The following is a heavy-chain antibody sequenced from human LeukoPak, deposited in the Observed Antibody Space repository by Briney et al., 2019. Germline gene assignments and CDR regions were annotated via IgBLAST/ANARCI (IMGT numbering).Heavy chain of an antibody. J-gene: IGHJ6*03. V-gene: IGHV4-59*01. D-gene: IGHD3-3*02. CDR2: IYYSGST. CDR3: ARELASPYYYYYMDV. CDR1: GGSISSYY. Sequence: SETLSLTCTVSGGSISSYYWSWIRQPPGKGLEWIGYIYYSGSTNYNPSLKSRVTISVDTSKNQFSPKLSSVTAADTAVYYCARELASPYYYYYMDVWGKGTTVTVSS.